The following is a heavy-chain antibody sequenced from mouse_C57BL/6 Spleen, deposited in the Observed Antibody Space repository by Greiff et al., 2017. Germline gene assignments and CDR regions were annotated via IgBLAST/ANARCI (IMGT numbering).Heavy chain of an antibody. CDR3: ATRYYDYDAWFAY. V-gene: IGHV1-69*01. D-gene: IGHD2-4*01. J-gene: IGHJ3*01. CDR1: GYTFTSYW. Sequence: QVQLQQPGAELVMPGASVKLSCKASGYTFTSYWMHWVKQRPGQGLEWIGEIDPSDSYTNYNQKFKGKSTLTVDKSSSTAYMQLSSLTSEDSAVYYCATRYYDYDAWFAYWGQGTLVTVSA. CDR2: IDPSDSYT.